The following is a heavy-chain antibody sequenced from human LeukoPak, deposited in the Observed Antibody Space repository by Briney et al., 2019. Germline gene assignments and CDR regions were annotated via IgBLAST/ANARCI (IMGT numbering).Heavy chain of an antibody. J-gene: IGHJ4*02. D-gene: IGHD1-14*01. CDR1: GGFISRHY. Sequence: PSETLSLTCTVSGGFISRHYWSWIRQPPGKGLEWIGYIYSSGSTSYNPSFQSRVTISEDTSKNQFSLRVSSVTTADTAVYYCAGQTPYHENHFFDYWGQGTLVTVSS. V-gene: IGHV4-4*09. CDR3: AGQTPYHENHFFDY. CDR2: IYSSGST.